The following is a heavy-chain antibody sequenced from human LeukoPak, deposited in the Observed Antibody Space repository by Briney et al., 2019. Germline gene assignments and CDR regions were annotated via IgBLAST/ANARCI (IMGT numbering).Heavy chain of an antibody. Sequence: SETLSLTCTVSGGSISSHYWTWIRQSPVKGLEWIGDISNSGSTSYNPSLKSRVTISIDTSKNQFSLKLSSVTADTAVYYCGRDALVGYFSYYYMDVWGKGTTVTVSS. CDR3: GRDALVGYFSYYYMDV. D-gene: IGHD2-15*01. CDR1: GGSISSHY. CDR2: ISNSGST. V-gene: IGHV4-59*11. J-gene: IGHJ6*03.